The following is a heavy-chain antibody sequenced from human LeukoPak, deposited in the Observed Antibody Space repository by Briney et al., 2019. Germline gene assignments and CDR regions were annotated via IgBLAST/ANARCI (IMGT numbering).Heavy chain of an antibody. D-gene: IGHD5-18*01. V-gene: IGHV3-23*01. CDR3: AKATPSYSNGYYDAFDI. J-gene: IGHJ3*02. CDR1: EFSVGSNY. Sequence: PGGSLRLSCAASEFSVGSNYMTWVRQAPGKGLEWVSAISGSGGSTYYADSVKGRFTISRDNSKNTLYLQMNSLRAEDTAVYYCAKATPSYSNGYYDAFDIWGQGTMVTVSS. CDR2: ISGSGGST.